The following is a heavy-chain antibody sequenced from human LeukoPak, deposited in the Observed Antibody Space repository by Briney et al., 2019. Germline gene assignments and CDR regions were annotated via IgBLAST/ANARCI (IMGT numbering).Heavy chain of an antibody. V-gene: IGHV3-72*01. Sequence: GGSLRLSCAASGFTFSDYYMDWVRQAPGKGLEWVGRTRDKANSYSTEYAASVKGRFTISRDDSKNSLYLQMNSLKTEDTAVYYCARDLLSVDGVYGMDVWGQGTTVTVSS. J-gene: IGHJ6*02. CDR2: TRDKANSYST. D-gene: IGHD6-19*01. CDR3: ARDLLSVDGVYGMDV. CDR1: GFTFSDYY.